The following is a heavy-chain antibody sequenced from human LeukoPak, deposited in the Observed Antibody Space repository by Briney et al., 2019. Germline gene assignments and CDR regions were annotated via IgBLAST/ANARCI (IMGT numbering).Heavy chain of an antibody. CDR2: ISGSGGST. CDR3: ARGGSYFDY. D-gene: IGHD1-26*01. CDR1: GFTFSSYA. Sequence: GGSLRLSCAASGFTFSSYAMSWVRQAPGKGLEWVSAISGSGGSTYYADSVKGRFTISRDNAKNSLYLQMNSLRAEDTAVYYCARGGSYFDYWGQGTLVTVSS. J-gene: IGHJ4*02. V-gene: IGHV3-23*01.